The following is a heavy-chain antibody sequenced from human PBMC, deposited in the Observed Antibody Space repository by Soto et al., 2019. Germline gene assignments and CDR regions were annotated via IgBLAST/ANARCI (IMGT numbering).Heavy chain of an antibody. V-gene: IGHV1-69*12. CDR2: IIPMFGAA. Sequence: QVQLVQSGAEVKKPGSSVKVSCKASGGTFSRNAISWVRQAPGQGLGWMGGIIPMFGAANYAQKFQGRVTITADESTSTAYMELSSLRSEDTAVYYCARCLGNYYCYGMDVWGQGTTVTVSS. CDR1: GGTFSRNA. J-gene: IGHJ6*02. CDR3: ARCLGNYYCYGMDV.